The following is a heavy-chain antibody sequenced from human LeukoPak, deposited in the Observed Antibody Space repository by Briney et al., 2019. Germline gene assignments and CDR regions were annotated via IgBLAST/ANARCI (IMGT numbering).Heavy chain of an antibody. V-gene: IGHV4-59*01. D-gene: IGHD6-19*01. CDR2: IYYSGTT. CDR1: GDSLCVTY. J-gene: IGHJ5*02. CDR3: ARFQAVTRTSDWFDP. Sequence: SETLSHTRILPGDSLCVTYWSWMRDPPGAGVEWSGYIYYSGTTNYNPSLKSRGTISLDSSKNQFSLKLSSVTAADTAVYYCARFQAVTRTSDWFDPWGQGTLVTVSS.